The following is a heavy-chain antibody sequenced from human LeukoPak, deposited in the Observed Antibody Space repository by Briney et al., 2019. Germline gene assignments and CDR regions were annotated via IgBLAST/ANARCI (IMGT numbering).Heavy chain of an antibody. CDR2: ISPNNGDT. Sequence: VASVKVSCKPSGYTFTDSYIHWVRQAPGVGLQWMGWISPNNGDTKYAEDFQDRVTMTRDTSINTAYMELTGLTPDDTAVYYCVRSPIGASAHWGRGTLVTVSS. V-gene: IGHV1-2*02. J-gene: IGHJ4*02. CDR1: GYTFTDSY. CDR3: VRSPIGASAH. D-gene: IGHD3-10*01.